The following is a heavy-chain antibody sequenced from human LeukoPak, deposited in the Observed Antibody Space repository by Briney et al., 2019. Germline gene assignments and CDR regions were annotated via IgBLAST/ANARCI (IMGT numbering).Heavy chain of an antibody. D-gene: IGHD2-2*01. CDR3: AREAFRAVPAAMFQWEAPDGSDDLTTVSAPWFDP. V-gene: IGHV4-39*07. CDR1: GGSISSSSYY. CDR2: IYYSGNT. J-gene: IGHJ5*02. Sequence: PSETLSLTCTVSGGSISSSSYYWGWIRQPPGKGLEWIGTIYYSGNTYYNPSLKSRVTISVDTSKNQFSLKLSSVTAADTAVYYCAREAFRAVPAAMFQWEAPDGSDDLTTVSAPWFDPWGQGTLVTVSS.